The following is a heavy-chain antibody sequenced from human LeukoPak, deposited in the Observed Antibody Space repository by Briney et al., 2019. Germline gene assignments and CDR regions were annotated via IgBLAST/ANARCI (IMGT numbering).Heavy chain of an antibody. CDR2: ISYDGSNK. CDR1: GFTFSSYA. V-gene: IGHV3-30*04. J-gene: IGHJ4*02. Sequence: PGGSLRLSCAAFGFTFSSYAMHWVRQAPGKGLEWVAVISYDGSNKYYADSVKGRFTISRDNSKNTLYLQMNSLRAEDTAVYYCARAPYELNHGEDYFDYWGQGTLVTVSS. CDR3: ARAPYELNHGEDYFDY. D-gene: IGHD1-14*01.